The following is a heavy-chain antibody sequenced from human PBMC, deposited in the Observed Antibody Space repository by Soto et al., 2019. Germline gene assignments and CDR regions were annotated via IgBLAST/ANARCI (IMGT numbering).Heavy chain of an antibody. CDR1: GFTFTSSA. Sequence: SVKVSCKASGFTFTSSAVQWVRQARGQRLEWIGWIVVGSGNTNYAQKFQERVTITRDMSTSTAYMELSSLRSEDTAVYYCAAGPIVVGSSWFDPWGQGTLVTVSS. D-gene: IGHD1-26*01. J-gene: IGHJ5*02. CDR2: IVVGSGNT. V-gene: IGHV1-58*01. CDR3: AAGPIVVGSSWFDP.